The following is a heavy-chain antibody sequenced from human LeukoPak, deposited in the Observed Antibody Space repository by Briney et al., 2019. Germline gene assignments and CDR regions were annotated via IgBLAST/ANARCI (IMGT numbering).Heavy chain of an antibody. CDR3: ARGRGVHDSHTYDYFDY. CDR2: MNPAGGST. CDR1: GYXFSSYY. V-gene: IGHV1-46*01. D-gene: IGHD3-22*01. J-gene: IGHJ4*02. Sequence: ASVKVSCTASGYXFSSYYMHWVRQAPGQGLEWMGIMNPAGGSTTYAQKFQGNRLTLTGDTSTSTVYMELSSLRSEDTAVYYCARGRGVHDSHTYDYFDYWGQGSLVTVSS.